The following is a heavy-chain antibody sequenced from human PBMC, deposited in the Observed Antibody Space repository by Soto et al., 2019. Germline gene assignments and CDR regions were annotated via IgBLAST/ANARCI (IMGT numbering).Heavy chain of an antibody. D-gene: IGHD5-12*01. CDR2: INHSGST. CDR3: ARGSGYDLPYGMDV. Sequence: NPSETLSLTCAVYGGSFSGYYWSWIRQPPGKGLEWIGEINHSGSTNYNPSLKSRVTISVDTSKNQFSLKLSSVTAADTAVYYCARGSGYDLPYGMDVWGQGTTVTVSS. CDR1: GGSFSGYY. V-gene: IGHV4-34*01. J-gene: IGHJ6*02.